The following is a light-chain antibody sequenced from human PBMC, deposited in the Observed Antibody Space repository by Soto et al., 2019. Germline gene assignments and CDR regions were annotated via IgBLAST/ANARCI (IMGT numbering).Light chain of an antibody. CDR3: QQYNNWPPYT. CDR1: QSVSSN. V-gene: IGKV3-15*01. CDR2: GAS. Sequence: EIVTTQSPATLSVSPGERATLSCRASQSVSSNLAWYQQKPGQAPRLHIYGASTRATGIPARFSGSGSGTEFTLTISSLQSEDFAVYYCQQYNNWPPYTFGQGTKVDI. J-gene: IGKJ2*01.